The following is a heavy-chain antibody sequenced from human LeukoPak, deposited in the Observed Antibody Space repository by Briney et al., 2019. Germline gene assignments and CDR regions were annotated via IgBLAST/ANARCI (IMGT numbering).Heavy chain of an antibody. J-gene: IGHJ5*02. Sequence: GGSLRLSCEASGFTFSSYWMSWVRQAPGKGLEWVANIKTDGSEEYYVDSVKGRFTISRDNAKNSLYLQMNSLRAEDTAVYYCARDYTGYFPWGQGTLVIVSS. CDR1: GFTFSSYW. D-gene: IGHD3-9*01. V-gene: IGHV3-7*03. CDR3: ARDYTGYFP. CDR2: IKTDGSEE.